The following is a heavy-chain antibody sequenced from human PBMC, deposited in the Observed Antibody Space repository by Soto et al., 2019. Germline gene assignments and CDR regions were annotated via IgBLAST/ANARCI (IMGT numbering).Heavy chain of an antibody. J-gene: IGHJ6*02. CDR3: AMEILRFLGPSTRVVSYYGMDV. Sequence: SVKVACKASGGTFSSYAISWVRQAPGQGLEWMGGIIPIFGTANYAQKFQGRVTITADESTNTAYMELSSLRSEDTAVYYCAMEILRFLGPSTRVVSYYGMDVRGQGTTVTV. V-gene: IGHV1-69*13. CDR1: GGTFSSYA. D-gene: IGHD3-3*01. CDR2: IIPIFGTA.